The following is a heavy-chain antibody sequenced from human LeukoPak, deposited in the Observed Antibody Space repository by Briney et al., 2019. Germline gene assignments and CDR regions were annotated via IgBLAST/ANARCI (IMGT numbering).Heavy chain of an antibody. CDR1: GFTFTTYP. J-gene: IGHJ4*02. D-gene: IGHD3-10*01. Sequence: PGGSLRLSCAASGFTFTTYPMTWVRQAPGKGLEWVSVISDSGGNTYYADSVKGRFTISRDNAKNSLYLQMNRLRAEDTAVYYCAKLAKYFYGSETYYFFEHWGQGTPVTASS. CDR3: AKLAKYFYGSETYYFFEH. CDR2: ISDSGGNT. V-gene: IGHV3-23*01.